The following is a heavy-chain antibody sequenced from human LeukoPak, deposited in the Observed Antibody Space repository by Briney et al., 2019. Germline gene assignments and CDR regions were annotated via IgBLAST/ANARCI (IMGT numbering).Heavy chain of an antibody. D-gene: IGHD6-19*01. CDR2: ISPSGGST. CDR3: ARERREQWLAPNNPPDDY. Sequence: ASVKVSCKASGYTFTSYYMHWVRQAPGQGLEWMGIISPSGGSTSYAQKFQGRVTMTRDTSTSTVYMELSSLRSEDTAVYYCARERREQWLAPNNPPDDYWGQGTLVTVSS. J-gene: IGHJ4*02. CDR1: GYTFTSYY. V-gene: IGHV1-46*01.